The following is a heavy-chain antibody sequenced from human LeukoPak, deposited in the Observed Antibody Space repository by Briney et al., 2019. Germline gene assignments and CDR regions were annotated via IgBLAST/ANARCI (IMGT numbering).Heavy chain of an antibody. J-gene: IGHJ4*02. CDR2: IYPGDSDP. CDR1: GYSFTNYW. CDR3: ARLDILTGSPFDY. Sequence: GGSLKISCKGSGYSFTNYWIGWVRQMPGKGLEWMGIIYPGDSDPRYSPSFQGQVTISADKSISTAYLQWSSLKASDTAMYYCARLDILTGSPFDYWGQGTLVTVSS. V-gene: IGHV5-51*01. D-gene: IGHD3-9*01.